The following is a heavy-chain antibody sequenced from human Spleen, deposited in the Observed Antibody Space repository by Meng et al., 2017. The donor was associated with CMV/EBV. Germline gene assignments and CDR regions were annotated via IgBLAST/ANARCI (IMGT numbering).Heavy chain of an antibody. J-gene: IGHJ4*02. CDR2: IYYSGST. D-gene: IGHD5-24*01. Sequence: SETLSLTCTVSGGSISSSSYYWGWIRQPPGKGLEWIGSIYYSGSTYYNPSLKSRVTISVDTSKNQFSLKLSSVTAADTAVYYCAKDLSEMATICDYWGQGTLVTVSS. CDR3: AKDLSEMATICDY. CDR1: GGSISSSSYY. V-gene: IGHV4-39*07.